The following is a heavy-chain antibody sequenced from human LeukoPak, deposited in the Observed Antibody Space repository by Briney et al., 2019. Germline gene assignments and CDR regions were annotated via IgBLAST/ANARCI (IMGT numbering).Heavy chain of an antibody. CDR2: INHSGST. J-gene: IGHJ4*02. V-gene: IGHV4-34*01. Sequence: SETLSLTCAVYGGSFSGYYWSWIRQPPGKGLEWIGEINHSGSTNYNPSLKSRVTISVDTSKNQFSLKLSSVTAADTAVYYCARLDSGSYSYWGQGTLVTVSS. D-gene: IGHD1-26*01. CDR1: GGSFSGYY. CDR3: ARLDSGSYSY.